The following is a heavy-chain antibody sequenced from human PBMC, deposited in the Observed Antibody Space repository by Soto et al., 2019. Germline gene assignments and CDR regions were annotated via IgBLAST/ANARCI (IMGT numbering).Heavy chain of an antibody. CDR1: GNSISIYF. Sequence: SEPLSLTCNVSGNSISIYFRSWIRHTPGKGLGWIGFIYDSGDTKYNPSLESRATISLDTSKSQFSLKLRSVTAADTAMYYCVSSRSAIYGDAFDVWGRGSMVTVSS. J-gene: IGHJ3*01. D-gene: IGHD2-2*01. V-gene: IGHV4-59*01. CDR3: VSSRSAIYGDAFDV. CDR2: IYDSGDT.